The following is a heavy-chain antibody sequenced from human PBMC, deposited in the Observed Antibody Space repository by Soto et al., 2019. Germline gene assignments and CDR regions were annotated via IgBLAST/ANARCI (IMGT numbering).Heavy chain of an antibody. CDR1: GFTFSSYA. V-gene: IGHV3-23*01. Sequence: PGGSLRLSCAASGFTFSSYAVSWVRQAPGKGLEWVSAISGSGGRTYYADSVKGRFTISRDNSKNTLYLQMNSLRAEDTAVYYCAKNSITMVRGVIIMDDYYYGMDVWGQGTTVTVSS. D-gene: IGHD3-10*01. J-gene: IGHJ6*02. CDR2: ISGSGGRT. CDR3: AKNSITMVRGVIIMDDYYYGMDV.